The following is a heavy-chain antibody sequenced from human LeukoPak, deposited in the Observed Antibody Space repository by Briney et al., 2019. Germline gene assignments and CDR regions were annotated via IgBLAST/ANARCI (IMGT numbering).Heavy chain of an antibody. CDR2: INNDGSST. CDR3: AKGYYYDSSGHFDY. D-gene: IGHD3-22*01. V-gene: IGHV3-74*01. J-gene: IGHJ4*02. CDR1: GFTFSSYW. Sequence: GGSLRLSCGASGFTFSSYWMHWVRHAPGKGLVWVSRINNDGSSTSYADSVQGRFTISRDNAKNTLYLQMNSLRAEDTAVYYCAKGYYYDSSGHFDYWGQGTLVTVSS.